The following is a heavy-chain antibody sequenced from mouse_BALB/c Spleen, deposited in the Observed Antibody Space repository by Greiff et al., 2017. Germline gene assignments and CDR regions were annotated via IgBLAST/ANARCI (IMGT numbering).Heavy chain of an antibody. V-gene: IGHV1-20*02. J-gene: IGHJ2*01. CDR3: ARRRGDYAFDY. CDR2: INPYNGDT. CDR1: GYSFTGYF. D-gene: IGHD2-4*01. Sequence: EVKLMESGPELVKPGASVKISCKASGYSFTGYFMNWVMQSHGKSLEWIGRINPYNGDTFYNQKFKGKATLTVDKSSSTAHMELRSLASEDSAVYYCARRRGDYAFDYWGQGTTLTVSS.